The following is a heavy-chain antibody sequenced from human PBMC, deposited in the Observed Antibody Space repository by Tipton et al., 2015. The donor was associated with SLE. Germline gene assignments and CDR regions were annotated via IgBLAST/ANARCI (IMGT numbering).Heavy chain of an antibody. CDR3: AREAYSSSWTDYYYYYGMDV. J-gene: IGHJ6*02. D-gene: IGHD6-13*01. Sequence: QLVQSGVEVKKPGASVKVSCKASGYTFTSYGISWVRQAPGQGLEWMGWISAYNGNTNYAQKLQGRVTMTTDTSTSTAYMELRSLRSDDTAVYYCAREAYSSSWTDYYYYYGMDVWGQGTTVTVSS. CDR1: GYTFTSYG. CDR2: ISAYNGNT. V-gene: IGHV1-18*01.